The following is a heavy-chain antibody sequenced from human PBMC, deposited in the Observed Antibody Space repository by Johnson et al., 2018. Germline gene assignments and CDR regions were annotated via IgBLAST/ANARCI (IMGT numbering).Heavy chain of an antibody. CDR3: ARDRSGGPLSHYYMDV. J-gene: IGHJ6*03. CDR2: INSAGST. V-gene: IGHV3-66*02. D-gene: IGHD1-26*01. CDR1: GFTVSSDY. Sequence: VQLVQSGGGLVQPGGSLRLSCTASGFTVSSDYMSWVRQAPGKGLEWVSVINSAGSTYYADSVKGRFTISRDNSKNTLYLQMNSLRAGDTAVYYCARDRSGGPLSHYYMDVWGKGTTVTVSS.